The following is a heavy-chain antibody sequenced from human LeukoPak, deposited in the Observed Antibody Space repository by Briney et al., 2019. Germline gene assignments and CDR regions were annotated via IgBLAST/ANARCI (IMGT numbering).Heavy chain of an antibody. CDR3: ARGDGHYDSSGPSSY. CDR2: ISSNGGST. J-gene: IGHJ4*02. CDR1: GFIFSSYA. D-gene: IGHD3-22*01. V-gene: IGHV3-64*01. Sequence: GGSLRLSCAASGFIFSSYAMHWVRQAPGKGLEYVSAISSNGGSTYYANSVKGRFTISRDNSKNTLYLQMGSLRAEDMAVYYCARGDGHYDSSGPSSYWGQGTLVTVSS.